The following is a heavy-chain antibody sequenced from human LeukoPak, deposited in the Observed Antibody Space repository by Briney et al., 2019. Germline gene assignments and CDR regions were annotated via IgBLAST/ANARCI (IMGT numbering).Heavy chain of an antibody. Sequence: MPSETLSLTCTVSGGSISSYYWSWIRQPPGKGLEWIGYIYYSGSTNYNPSLKSRVTISVDASKNQFSLKLSSVTAADTAVYYCARAGHYYDSSGSSYYYYGMDVWGQGTTVTVSS. D-gene: IGHD3-22*01. J-gene: IGHJ6*02. CDR3: ARAGHYYDSSGSSYYYYGMDV. CDR2: IYYSGST. CDR1: GGSISSYY. V-gene: IGHV4-59*01.